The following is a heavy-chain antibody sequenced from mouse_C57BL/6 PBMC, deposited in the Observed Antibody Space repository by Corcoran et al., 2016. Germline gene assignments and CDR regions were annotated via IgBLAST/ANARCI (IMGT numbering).Heavy chain of an antibody. J-gene: IGHJ1*03. CDR1: GYTFTTYG. V-gene: IGHV9-3*01. CDR3: AREGATDGFDV. D-gene: IGHD3-1*01. CDR2: INTYSGVP. Sequence: QIQLVQSGPELKKPGETVKISCKASGYTFTTYGMSWVKQAPGKGLKWMGWINTYSGVPTYADDFKGRFAFSLETSASTAYLQSNNLKNEDTATYFCAREGATDGFDVWGTGTTVTVSS.